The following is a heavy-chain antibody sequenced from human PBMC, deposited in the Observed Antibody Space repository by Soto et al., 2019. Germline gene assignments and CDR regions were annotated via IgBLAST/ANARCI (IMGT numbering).Heavy chain of an antibody. V-gene: IGHV3-21*01. J-gene: IGHJ4*02. CDR3: ARDRDSYGLFDY. D-gene: IGHD5-18*01. Sequence: NPGGSLRLSCAASGFTFSSYSMNWVRQAPGKGLEWVSSISSSSSYIYYADSVKGRFTISRDNAKNSLYLQMNSLRAEDTAVYYCARDRDSYGLFDYWGQGTLVTVSS. CDR2: ISSSSSYI. CDR1: GFTFSSYS.